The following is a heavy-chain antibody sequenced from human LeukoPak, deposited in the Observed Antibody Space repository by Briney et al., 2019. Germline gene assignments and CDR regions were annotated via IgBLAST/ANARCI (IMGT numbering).Heavy chain of an antibody. D-gene: IGHD6-19*01. CDR3: ARKGIAVTGIYDY. CDR2: IYHTGST. V-gene: IGHV4-38-2*01. J-gene: IGHJ4*02. Sequence: SETLSLTCAVSGYSINSGYFWGWIRQPPGKGLEWIGNIYHTGSTYYKSSLKSRVTISVDTSKNQFSLRLSSVTAADTAVYYCARKGIAVTGIYDYWGQGILVTVSS. CDR1: GYSINSGYF.